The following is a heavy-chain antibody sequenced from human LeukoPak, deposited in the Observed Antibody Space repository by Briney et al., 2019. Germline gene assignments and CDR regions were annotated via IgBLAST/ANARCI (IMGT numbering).Heavy chain of an antibody. CDR2: SRSKVSSYTA. Sequence: GGSLRLSCAASGFTFSSYAMSWVRQAPGKGLEWVGRSRSKVSSYTAEYAASVKGRFIISRDVSKNSLYLQMNSLKTEDTAVYFCARDDDWGALDYWGQGSLVTVSS. CDR1: GFTFSSYA. D-gene: IGHD7-27*01. CDR3: ARDDDWGALDY. V-gene: IGHV3-72*01. J-gene: IGHJ4*02.